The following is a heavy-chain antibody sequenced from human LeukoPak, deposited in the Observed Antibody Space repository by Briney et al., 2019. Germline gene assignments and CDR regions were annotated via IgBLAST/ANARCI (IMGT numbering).Heavy chain of an antibody. Sequence: GRSLRLSCAASGFTFSSYGMHWVRQAPGKGLEWVAVIWYDGSNKYYADSVKGLFTISRDNSKNTLYLQMNSLRAEDTAVYYCASRQTLSSSWYAFDIWGQGTMVTVSS. J-gene: IGHJ3*02. CDR2: IWYDGSNK. CDR1: GFTFSSYG. CDR3: ASRQTLSSSWYAFDI. D-gene: IGHD6-13*01. V-gene: IGHV3-33*01.